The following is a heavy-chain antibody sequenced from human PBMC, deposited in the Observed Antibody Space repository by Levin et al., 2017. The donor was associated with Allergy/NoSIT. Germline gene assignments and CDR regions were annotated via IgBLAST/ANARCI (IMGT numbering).Heavy chain of an antibody. J-gene: IGHJ6*02. CDR3: ARHRSYSMDV. CDR1: GFTYGRDW. V-gene: IGHV3-74*01. CDR2: LSPLFLLP. Sequence: PGLSLRLSCAASGFTYGRDWINRVRKEEGKGLVWFALLSPLFLLPPSSSSFQGRFTISRDNARNTLYLQMDILRAEDTAVYYCARHRSYSMDVWGQGTTVTVSS.